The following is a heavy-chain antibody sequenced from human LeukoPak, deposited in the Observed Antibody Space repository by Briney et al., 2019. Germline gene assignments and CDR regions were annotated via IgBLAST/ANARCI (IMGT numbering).Heavy chain of an antibody. J-gene: IGHJ6*03. CDR2: IFYSGNT. Sequence: PSQTLSLTCTVSGGSISSGNYYWSWIRQHPGKGPEWIGYIFYSGNTYYNPSLKSRVTISVDTSKNQFSLKLTSVTAADTAVYYCARVQRPSLYYYYMDVWGKGTTVTVSS. D-gene: IGHD6-25*01. CDR1: GGSISSGNYY. CDR3: ARVQRPSLYYYYMDV. V-gene: IGHV4-31*03.